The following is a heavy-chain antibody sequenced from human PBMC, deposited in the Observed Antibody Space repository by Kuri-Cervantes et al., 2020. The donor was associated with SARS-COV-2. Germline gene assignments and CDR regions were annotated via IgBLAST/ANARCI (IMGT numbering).Heavy chain of an antibody. Sequence: ASVKVSCKASGYTFTSYGISWVRQAPGQGLEWMGWISAYNGNTNYAQKLRGRVTMTTDTSTSTAYMELRSLRSDDTAVYYCARGLVSELARPDAFDIWGQGTMVTVSS. J-gene: IGHJ3*02. D-gene: IGHD3-9*01. CDR3: ARGLVSELARPDAFDI. V-gene: IGHV1-18*01. CDR1: GYTFTSYG. CDR2: ISAYNGNT.